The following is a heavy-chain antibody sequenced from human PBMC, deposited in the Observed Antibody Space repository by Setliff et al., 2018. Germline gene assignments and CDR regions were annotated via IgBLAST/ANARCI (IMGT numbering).Heavy chain of an antibody. CDR1: GYTFTGYY. V-gene: IGHV1-2*02. D-gene: IGHD2-2*02. Sequence: ASVKVSCKASGYTFTGYYMHWVRQAPGQGLEWMGWINPKSGFTKYAQRFQGRVTMTRDTSSSTAYMELRGLRSDDTAKFFCARGYCTSTTCYTFDFWGQGTLVTVSS. J-gene: IGHJ4*02. CDR2: INPKSGFT. CDR3: ARGYCTSTTCYTFDF.